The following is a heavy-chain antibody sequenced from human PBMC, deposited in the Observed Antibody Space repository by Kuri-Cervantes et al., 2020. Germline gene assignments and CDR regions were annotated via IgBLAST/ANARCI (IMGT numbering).Heavy chain of an antibody. J-gene: IGHJ5*02. V-gene: IGHV1-8*02. D-gene: IGHD3-10*01. CDR1: GHTFTAYY. Sequence: ASVKVSCKASGHTFTAYYVHWVRQAPGQGLEWMGWMNPNSGNTGYAQKFQGRVTMTRNTPISTAYMELSSLRSEDTAVYYCARGNVFWFGELGHQGWFDPWGQGILVTVSS. CDR2: MNPNSGNT. CDR3: ARGNVFWFGELGHQGWFDP.